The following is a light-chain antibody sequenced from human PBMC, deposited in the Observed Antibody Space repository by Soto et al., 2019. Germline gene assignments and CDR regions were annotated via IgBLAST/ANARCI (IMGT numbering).Light chain of an antibody. CDR1: QGISNY. CDR3: QKYNSAPPT. Sequence: DLQMTQSPSSLSASVGDRVTITCRASQGISNYLAWFQQKQGKVPKLLIYAASTLQSGVPSRFSGSGSGTDLTITISSLQPEDGETYDCQKYNSAPPTFGGGTKVDIK. V-gene: IGKV1-27*01. CDR2: AAS. J-gene: IGKJ4*01.